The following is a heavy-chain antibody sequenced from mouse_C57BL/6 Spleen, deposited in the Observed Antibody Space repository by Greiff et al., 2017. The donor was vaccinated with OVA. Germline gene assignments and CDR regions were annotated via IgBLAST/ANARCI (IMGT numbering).Heavy chain of an antibody. CDR2: ISNGGGST. V-gene: IGHV5-12*01. CDR1: GFTFSDYY. D-gene: IGHD1-3*01. J-gene: IGHJ2*01. Sequence: EVKLMESGGGLVQPGGSLKLSCAASGFTFSDYYMYWVRQTPEKRLEWVAYISNGGGSTYYPDTVKGRFTISRDNAKNTLYLQMSRLKSEDTAMYYCARSFNSYFDYWGQGTTLTVSS. CDR3: ARSFNSYFDY.